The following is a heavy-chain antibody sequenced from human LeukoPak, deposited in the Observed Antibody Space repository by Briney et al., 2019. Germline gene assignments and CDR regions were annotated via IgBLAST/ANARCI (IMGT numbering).Heavy chain of an antibody. V-gene: IGHV4-59*11. CDR1: GGSMTSHY. Sequence: SETLSLTCTVSGGSMTSHYWSWFRQPPGKGLEWIGYIYYSGSPNCNPSLKSRVTISVDRSKNPVSLNLSSVTAADTAVYYCARGGWYEDYWGQGTLVTVSS. J-gene: IGHJ4*02. CDR3: ARGGWYEDY. D-gene: IGHD6-19*01. CDR2: IYYSGSP.